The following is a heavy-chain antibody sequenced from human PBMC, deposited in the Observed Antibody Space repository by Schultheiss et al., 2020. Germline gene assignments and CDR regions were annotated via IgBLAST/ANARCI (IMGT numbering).Heavy chain of an antibody. CDR1: GYTFTGYY. J-gene: IGHJ4*02. D-gene: IGHD6-19*01. V-gene: IGHV1-2*02. CDR3: ARDVGQWLVLEFYYFDY. CDR2: INPNSGGT. Sequence: ASVKVSCKASGYTFTGYYMHWVRQAPGQGLEWMGWINPNSGGTNYAQKFQGRVTMTRDTSISTAYMELSRLRSDDTAVYYCARDVGQWLVLEFYYFDYWGQGTLVTVSS.